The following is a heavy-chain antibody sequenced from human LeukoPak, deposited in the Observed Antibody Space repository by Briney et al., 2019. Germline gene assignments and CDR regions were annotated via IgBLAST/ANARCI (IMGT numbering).Heavy chain of an antibody. D-gene: IGHD2-15*01. CDR1: GFTFSSYG. CDR3: AREFNLLTTHDGLDV. CDR2: IWYDGSNK. V-gene: IGHV3-33*01. J-gene: IGHJ6*02. Sequence: PGGSLRLSCAASGFTFSSYGMHWVRQAPGKGLEWVAVIWYDGSNKYYADSVKGRFTISRDNSKNTLYLQMNSLRAEDTAVYYCAREFNLLTTHDGLDVWGQGTTVTVSS.